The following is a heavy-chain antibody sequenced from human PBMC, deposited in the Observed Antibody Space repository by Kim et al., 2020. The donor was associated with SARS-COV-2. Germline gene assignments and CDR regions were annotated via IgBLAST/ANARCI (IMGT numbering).Heavy chain of an antibody. J-gene: IGHJ4*02. CDR1: GGSISSNSYY. CDR2: IYYSGST. CDR3: ARHWFPRTGTTHIDY. D-gene: IGHD1-1*01. Sequence: SETLSLTCTVSGGSISSNSYYWGWIRQPPGKGLEWIGNIYYSGSTYYNPSLKSRVTISVDTSKNQFSLKLSSVTAADTAADYCARHWFPRTGTTHIDYWGQGTLVTVSS. V-gene: IGHV4-39*01.